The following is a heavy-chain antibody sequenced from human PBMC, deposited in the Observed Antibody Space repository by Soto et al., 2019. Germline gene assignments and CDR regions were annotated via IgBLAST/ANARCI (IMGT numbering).Heavy chain of an antibody. D-gene: IGHD2-21*02. CDR1: GFSFNTTGVG. CDR2: IYWDDDK. CDR3: SERWGMCRCCGCYFERFGP. J-gene: IGHJ5*02. Sequence: SGPTLVNPTQTLTLTCTFSGFSFNTTGVGVGWIRQPPGRPLEWLTIIYWDDDKRYSPSLKSRLTITKDTSKDQVVLTLTNMDPVDTGTYLCSERWGMCRCCGCYFERFGPWGQGTLVTVSS. V-gene: IGHV2-5*02.